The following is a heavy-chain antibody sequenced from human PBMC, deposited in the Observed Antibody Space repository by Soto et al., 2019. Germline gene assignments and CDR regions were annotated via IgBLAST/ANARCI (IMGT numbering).Heavy chain of an antibody. CDR3: VRGDPGACSSTTCSDAFDL. J-gene: IGHJ3*01. CDR2: IYYSGST. V-gene: IGHV4-30-4*08. Sequence: QVQLQESGPGLVKPSQTLSLTCTVSGGSISSGDYYWNWIRQPPGKGLEWIGSIYYSGSTYYSPSRRRRVTISLATSKNQFSLKLSCVSAADTAVYYCVRGDPGACSSTTCSDAFDLWGRGPMVAASS. CDR1: GGSISSGDYY. D-gene: IGHD2-2*01.